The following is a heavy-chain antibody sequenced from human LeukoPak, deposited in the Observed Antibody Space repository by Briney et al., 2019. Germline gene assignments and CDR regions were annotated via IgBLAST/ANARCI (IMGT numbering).Heavy chain of an antibody. V-gene: IGHV3-23*01. J-gene: IGHJ4*02. CDR1: RFTFNSYA. D-gene: IGHD3-22*01. CDR2: IGGSNGIT. Sequence: GGSLRLSCAASRFTFNSYAMSWVRQAPGKGLEWVSVIGGSNGITFYVGSVKGRFTISRDNSKDTLYLQMNSLRAEDTAVYYCARNESSGWGYFDYWARAPWSPSPQ. CDR3: ARNESSGWGYFDY.